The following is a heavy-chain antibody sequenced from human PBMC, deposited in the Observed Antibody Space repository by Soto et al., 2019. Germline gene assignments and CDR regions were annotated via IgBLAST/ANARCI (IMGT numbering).Heavy chain of an antibody. CDR3: ARDGYSYGYYYYYGMDV. CDR1: GFTFSSYW. J-gene: IGHJ6*02. Sequence: GGSLRLSCAASGFTFSSYWMHWVRQAPGKGLVWVPRINSDGSSTSYADSVKGRFTISRDNAKNTLYLQMNSLRAEDTAVYYCARDGYSYGYYYYYGMDVWGQGTTVTVSS. D-gene: IGHD5-18*01. V-gene: IGHV3-74*01. CDR2: INSDGSST.